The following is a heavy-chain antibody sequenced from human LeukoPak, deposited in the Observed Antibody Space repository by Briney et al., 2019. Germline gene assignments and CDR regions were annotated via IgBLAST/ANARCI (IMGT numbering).Heavy chain of an antibody. CDR3: ASVSGFGEFYPFDY. CDR2: IYYTGTT. CDR1: RVSISSYY. J-gene: IGHJ4*02. V-gene: IGHV4-59*07. D-gene: IGHD3-10*01. Sequence: SDTLSLTCTVSRVSISSYYWNWIRQPPGKGLEGFGNIYYTGTTNSNPSLKRRINISVDTSKNQFSLKLSSVTAADTAVFYCASVSGFGEFYPFDYWGQGTLVTVSS.